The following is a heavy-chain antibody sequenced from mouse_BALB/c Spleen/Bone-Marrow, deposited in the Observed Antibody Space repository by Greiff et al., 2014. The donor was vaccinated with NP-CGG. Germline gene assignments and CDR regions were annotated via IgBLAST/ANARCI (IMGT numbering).Heavy chain of an antibody. Sequence: QVQLQQSGAKLVRPGVSVKISCKGSGYSFTDHALYWGKRRLAKSLEWIGVISGYYGDAIYDQKFKGKATMTVDKSSSTAYMELARLTSEDSAIYYCARSGKVRNAMDYWGQGTSVTVSS. V-gene: IGHV1S137*01. CDR3: ARSGKVRNAMDY. CDR2: ISGYYGDA. J-gene: IGHJ4*01. D-gene: IGHD2-14*01. CDR1: GYSFTDHA.